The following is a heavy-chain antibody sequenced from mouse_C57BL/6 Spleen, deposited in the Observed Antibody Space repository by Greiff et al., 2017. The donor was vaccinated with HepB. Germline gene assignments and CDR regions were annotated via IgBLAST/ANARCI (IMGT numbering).Heavy chain of an antibody. Sequence: EVKLVESGGGLVKPGGSLKLSCAASGFTFSDYGMHWVRQAPEKGLEWVAYISSGSSTIYYADTVKGRFTISRDNAKNTLFLQMTSLRSEDTAMYYCARKPYYYGSSESAMDYWGQGTSVTVSS. J-gene: IGHJ4*01. D-gene: IGHD1-1*01. CDR3: ARKPYYYGSSESAMDY. CDR2: ISSGSSTI. V-gene: IGHV5-17*01. CDR1: GFTFSDYG.